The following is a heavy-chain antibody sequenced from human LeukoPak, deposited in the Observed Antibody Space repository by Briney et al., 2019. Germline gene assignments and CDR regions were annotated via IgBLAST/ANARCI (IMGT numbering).Heavy chain of an antibody. D-gene: IGHD3-16*01. CDR1: GGSIGSSSYY. Sequence: SETLSLTCTVSGGSIGSSSYYWGWIRQPPGKGLEWIGEINHSGSTNYNPSLKSRVTISVDTSKNQFSLKLSSVTAADTAVYYCARFGAFDIWGQGTMVTVSS. V-gene: IGHV4-39*07. J-gene: IGHJ3*02. CDR3: ARFGAFDI. CDR2: INHSGST.